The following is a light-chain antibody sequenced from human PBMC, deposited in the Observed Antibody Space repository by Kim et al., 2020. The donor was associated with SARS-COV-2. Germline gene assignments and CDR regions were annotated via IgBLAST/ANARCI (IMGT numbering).Light chain of an antibody. CDR3: QQYGSSVT. CDR1: QSVSSSY. CDR2: GAT. J-gene: IGKJ1*01. Sequence: LPPGERTTLSCRASQSVSSSYLAWYQQKPGQATRLLIGGATSRATSIPDRCSGSGSRTDFILTSSRLEPEDFAVYYCQQYGSSVTFGQGTKVDIK. V-gene: IGKV3-20*01.